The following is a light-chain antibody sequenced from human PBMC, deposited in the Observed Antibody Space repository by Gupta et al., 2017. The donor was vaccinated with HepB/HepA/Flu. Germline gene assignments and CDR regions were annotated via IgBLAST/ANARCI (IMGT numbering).Light chain of an antibody. V-gene: IGKV1-39*01. Sequence: DIQMTQSPSSLVASVGDRVTITCRASRTISNYLNWYQQKPGRAPNLLIYGASGLQNGVPSRFSGRGSETEFTLTIRSRQPEDVATYYCQQTYMTPLTFGGGTKVEIK. CDR2: GAS. CDR1: RTISNY. J-gene: IGKJ4*01. CDR3: QQTYMTPLT.